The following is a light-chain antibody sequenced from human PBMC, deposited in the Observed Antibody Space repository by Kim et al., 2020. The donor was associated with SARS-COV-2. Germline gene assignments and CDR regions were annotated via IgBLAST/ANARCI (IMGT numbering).Light chain of an antibody. CDR1: KLGYKY. J-gene: IGLJ2*01. CDR3: QAWDSSTVV. Sequence: PPGQTASITCSGDKLGYKYACWYQQKPGQSPVLVIYEDTKRPSGIPERLSGSNSGNTATLTIGGTQAMDEADYYCQAWDSSTVVFGEGTQMTV. CDR2: EDT. V-gene: IGLV3-1*01.